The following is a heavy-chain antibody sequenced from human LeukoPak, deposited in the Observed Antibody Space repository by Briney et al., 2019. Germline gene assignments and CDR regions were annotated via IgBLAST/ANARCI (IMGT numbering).Heavy chain of an antibody. CDR3: AKDLRAYSYGPPTDY. D-gene: IGHD5-18*01. J-gene: IGHJ4*02. CDR1: GFTFSSYG. V-gene: IGHV3-30*18. CDR2: ISYDGSNK. Sequence: GGSRRLSWAASGFTFSSYGMHWVRKAPGKGLEWVAVISYDGSNKYYADSVKGRFTISRDNSKNTLYLQMNSLRAEDTAVYYCAKDLRAYSYGPPTDYWGQGTLVTVSS.